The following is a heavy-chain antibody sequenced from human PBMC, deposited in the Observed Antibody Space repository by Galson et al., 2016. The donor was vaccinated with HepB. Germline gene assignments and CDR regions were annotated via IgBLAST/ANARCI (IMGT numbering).Heavy chain of an antibody. V-gene: IGHV3-48*02. J-gene: IGHJ4*02. CDR3: ARDASPYSSSWYYFDY. Sequence: SLRLSCAASGFTFSSYSMNWVRQAPGKGLEWVSYISSSSSTIYYADSVKGRFTISRDNAENSLYLQMNSLRDEDTAVYYCARDASPYSSSWYYFDYWGQGTLVTVSS. CDR2: ISSSSSTI. D-gene: IGHD6-13*01. CDR1: GFTFSSYS.